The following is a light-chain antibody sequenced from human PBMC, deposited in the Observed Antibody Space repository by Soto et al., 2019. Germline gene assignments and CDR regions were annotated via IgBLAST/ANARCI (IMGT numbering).Light chain of an antibody. Sequence: EIVLTQSPATLSLSPGERATLSCRASQSVNSYLAWYQQKPGQAPRLLIYDASNRATGIPARFSGSGSGTDFTLTISSLEPEDFAVYYCQQLNNWPRTFGQGTKVEVK. J-gene: IGKJ1*01. CDR3: QQLNNWPRT. CDR2: DAS. V-gene: IGKV3-11*01. CDR1: QSVNSY.